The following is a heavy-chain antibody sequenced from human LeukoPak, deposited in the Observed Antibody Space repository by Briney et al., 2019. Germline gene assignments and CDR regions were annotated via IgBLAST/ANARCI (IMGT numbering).Heavy chain of an antibody. CDR1: GFAFSDSA. Sequence: GGSLRLSCGASGFAFSDSALNWVRQAPGRTLEWLSHITASGCTIYYADFVRGRFTISRDNSRSALYLQMDSLRDDDTAVYYCARDRNRGWSDNDYWGQRALVTVSS. D-gene: IGHD6-19*01. CDR2: ITASGCTI. J-gene: IGHJ4*02. V-gene: IGHV3-48*03. CDR3: ARDRNRGWSDNDY.